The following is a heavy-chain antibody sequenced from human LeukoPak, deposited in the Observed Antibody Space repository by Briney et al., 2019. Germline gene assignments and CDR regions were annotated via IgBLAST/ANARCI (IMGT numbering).Heavy chain of an antibody. J-gene: IGHJ3*02. CDR1: GYSFTSYW. D-gene: IGHD5-24*01. CDR3: ARTATDVEMATIGDAFDI. CDR2: IYPGDSDT. V-gene: IGHV5-51*01. Sequence: GESLKISCKGSGYSFTSYWIGWVRQMPGKGLEWMGIIYPGDSDTRYSPSFQGQVTISADKSISTAYLQWSSLKASDTAMYYCARTATDVEMATIGDAFDIWGQGTMVTVSS.